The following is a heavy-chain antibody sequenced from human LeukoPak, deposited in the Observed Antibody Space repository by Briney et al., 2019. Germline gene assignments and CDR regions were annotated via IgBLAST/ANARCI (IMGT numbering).Heavy chain of an antibody. CDR3: AKNTGFLEWSFDY. Sequence: GGSLRLSCAASGFTFSDYYMTWIRPAPGKGLEWGSYISSSGSTIYYADSVKGRFTISRDNAKNSLHLQMNSLRAEDTAVYYCAKNTGFLEWSFDYWGQGTLVTVSS. CDR1: GFTFSDYY. J-gene: IGHJ4*02. CDR2: ISSSGSTI. V-gene: IGHV3-11*01. D-gene: IGHD3-3*01.